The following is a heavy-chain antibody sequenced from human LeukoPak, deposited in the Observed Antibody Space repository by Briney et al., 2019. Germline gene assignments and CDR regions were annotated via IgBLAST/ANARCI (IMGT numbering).Heavy chain of an antibody. V-gene: IGHV4-4*02. J-gene: IGHJ5*02. CDR1: GGSTSSTNW. CDR2: VDHSGST. Sequence: SETLSLTCAVSGGSTSSTNWWSWVRQPPGKGLEWIGEVDHSGSTKYNPALKSRVTISVDKSKNQFSLKLSSVTAADTAVYYCARHRPGERRFDPWGQGTLVTVSS. D-gene: IGHD3-16*01. CDR3: ARHRPGERRFDP.